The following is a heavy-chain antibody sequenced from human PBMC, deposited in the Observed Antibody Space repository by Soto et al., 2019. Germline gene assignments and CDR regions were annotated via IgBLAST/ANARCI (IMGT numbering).Heavy chain of an antibody. D-gene: IGHD3-10*01. CDR3: ARGVYGSGNYYNGRSDFAI. V-gene: IGHV1-69*06. Sequence: QVQLEQSGAEVKKPGASVKVSCKASGGTFSDHGVAWLRQAPGQGLEWMGGTIPVFNTAKYAQKFKGRVTVTADKFPNIAYMELSSRRSEDTAFYFCARGVYGSGNYYNGRSDFAIGGQGTMVIVSS. J-gene: IGHJ3*02. CDR2: TIPVFNTA. CDR1: GGTFSDHG.